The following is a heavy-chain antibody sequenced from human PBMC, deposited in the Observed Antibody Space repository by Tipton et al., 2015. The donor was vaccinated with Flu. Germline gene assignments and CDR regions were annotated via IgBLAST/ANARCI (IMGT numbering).Heavy chain of an antibody. CDR3: ARRDYSSYVSDPKNWFDP. V-gene: IGHV4-38-2*02. CDR1: GYSMRSDYF. J-gene: IGHJ5*02. CDR2: IHYSGSP. Sequence: TLSLTCTVSGYSMRSDYFWAWIRQAPGKGLEWIGNIHYSGSPHYNPSLKSRVTITVDTSKNQFSLGLTSMTAADTALYYCARRDYSSYVSDPKNWFDPWGQGTLVTVSS. D-gene: IGHD4-11*01.